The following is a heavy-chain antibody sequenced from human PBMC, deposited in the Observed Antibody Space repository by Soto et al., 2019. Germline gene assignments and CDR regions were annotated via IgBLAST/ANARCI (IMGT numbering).Heavy chain of an antibody. V-gene: IGHV4-34*01. CDR3: ARGLGSGFSFDP. Sequence: PSETLSLTCAVYGGSFSGYYWSWIRQPPGKGLEWIGEINHSGSTNYNPSLKSRVTISVDTSKNQFSLKLGSVTAADTAVYYCARGLGSGFSFDPWGQGTLVTVSS. D-gene: IGHD6-19*01. CDR1: GGSFSGYY. CDR2: INHSGST. J-gene: IGHJ5*02.